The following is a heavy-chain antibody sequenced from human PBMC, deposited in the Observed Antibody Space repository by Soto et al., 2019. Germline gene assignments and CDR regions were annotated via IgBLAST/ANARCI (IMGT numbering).Heavy chain of an antibody. D-gene: IGHD4-17*01. CDR3: ATAGSRGYGDYLSGGGGLNY. Sequence: ASVKVSCKVSGYTLTELSMHWVRQAPGKGLEWMGGFDPEDGETIYAQKFQGRVTMTEDTSTDTAYMELSSLRSEDTAVYYCATAGSRGYGDYLSGGGGLNYWGQGTLVTVSS. CDR1: GYTLTELS. J-gene: IGHJ4*02. V-gene: IGHV1-24*01. CDR2: FDPEDGET.